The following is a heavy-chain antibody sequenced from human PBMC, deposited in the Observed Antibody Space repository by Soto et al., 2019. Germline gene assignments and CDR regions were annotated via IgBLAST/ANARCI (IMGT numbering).Heavy chain of an antibody. CDR1: GYTFTSYY. CDR2: INPSGGST. V-gene: IGHV1-46*01. Sequence: QVQLVQSGAEVKKPGASVKVSCKASGYTFTSYYMHWVRQAPGQGLEWMGIINPSGGSTSYAQKFQGRVTMTMDTSTSTVYMELSSLRSEDTAVYYCARGTVVTPRLTWFDPWGQGTLVTVSS. J-gene: IGHJ5*02. D-gene: IGHD2-21*02. CDR3: ARGTVVTPRLTWFDP.